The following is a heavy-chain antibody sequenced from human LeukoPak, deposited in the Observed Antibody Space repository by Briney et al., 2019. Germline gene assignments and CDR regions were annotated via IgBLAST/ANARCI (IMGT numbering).Heavy chain of an antibody. V-gene: IGHV4-34*01. D-gene: IGHD5-18*01. CDR1: GGSFSGYY. J-gene: IGHJ4*02. CDR3: ARGDTAMVIPFDY. Sequence: SETLSLTCAVYGGSFSGYYWSWIRQPPGKGLEWIGEINHSGSTNYNPSLKSRVTISVDTSKNQFSLKLSSVTAADTAVYYCARGDTAMVIPFDYWGQGTLVTVSS. CDR2: INHSGST.